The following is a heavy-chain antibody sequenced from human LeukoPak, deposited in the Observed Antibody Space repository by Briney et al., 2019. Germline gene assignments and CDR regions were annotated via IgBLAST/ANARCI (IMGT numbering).Heavy chain of an antibody. CDR3: ARDWGLERPYYYMDV. Sequence: PGGSLRLSCAASGFTFSSYAMHWVRQAPGKGLEYVSAISSNGGSTYCANSVKGRFTISRDNSKNTLYLQMGSLRAEDMAVYYCARDWGLERPYYYMDVWGKGTTVTISS. CDR2: ISSNGGST. CDR1: GFTFSSYA. J-gene: IGHJ6*03. D-gene: IGHD1-1*01. V-gene: IGHV3-64*01.